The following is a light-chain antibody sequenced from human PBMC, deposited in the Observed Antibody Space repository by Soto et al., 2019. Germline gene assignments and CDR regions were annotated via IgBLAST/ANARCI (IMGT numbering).Light chain of an antibody. J-gene: IGLJ2*01. CDR2: DVS. V-gene: IGLV2-14*03. CDR3: NSYTRSSTVV. Sequence: QSALTQPASVSGSPGQSITISCTGTSSDVGAYNYVSWYQQHPGKAPKLMIYDVSNRPSGVSNRFSGSKSGNTASLTISGLQAEDEADYYCNSYTRSSTVVFGGGTKVTVL. CDR1: SSDVGAYNY.